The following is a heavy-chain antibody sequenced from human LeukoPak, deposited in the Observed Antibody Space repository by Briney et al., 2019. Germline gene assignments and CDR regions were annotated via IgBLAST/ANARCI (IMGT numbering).Heavy chain of an antibody. V-gene: IGHV1-18*01. CDR1: GYTFTSYG. CDR3: ARHPRTESDIVVVPAAIDWFDP. D-gene: IGHD2-2*02. Sequence: ASVKVSCKASGYTFTSYGISWVRQAPGQGLEWMGWISAYNGNTNYAQKLQGRVTMTTDTSTSTAYMELRSLRSDDTAVYYCARHPRTESDIVVVPAAIDWFDPWGQGTLVTVSS. J-gene: IGHJ5*02. CDR2: ISAYNGNT.